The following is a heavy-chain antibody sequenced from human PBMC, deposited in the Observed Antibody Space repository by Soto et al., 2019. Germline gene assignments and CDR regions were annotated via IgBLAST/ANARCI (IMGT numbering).Heavy chain of an antibody. CDR2: INPSSGTA. Sequence: ASVKVSCKTSGYTFTDYYLHWVRQAPGQGLEWMGWINPSSGTAHSTQKFQGWVTMTRDTSMSTASMELTRLTSDDSAVYYCARGYSSSGVFDFWGQGXLVTVSS. CDR3: ARGYSSSGVFDF. V-gene: IGHV1-2*04. CDR1: GYTFTDYY. J-gene: IGHJ4*02. D-gene: IGHD6-6*01.